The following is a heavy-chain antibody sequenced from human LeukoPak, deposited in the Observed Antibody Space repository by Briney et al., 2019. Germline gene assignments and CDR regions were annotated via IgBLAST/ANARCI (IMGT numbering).Heavy chain of an antibody. CDR2: IYYSGST. J-gene: IGHJ4*02. V-gene: IGHV4-59*01. CDR1: GGSISSYY. CDR3: ARVDTAMGYGLDY. Sequence: SETLSLTCTVSGGSISSYYWSWIRQPPGKGLEWIGYIYYSGSTNYNPSLKSRVTISVDTSKNQFSLKLSSVTAADTAVYYCARVDTAMGYGLDYWGREPWSPSPQ. D-gene: IGHD5-18*01.